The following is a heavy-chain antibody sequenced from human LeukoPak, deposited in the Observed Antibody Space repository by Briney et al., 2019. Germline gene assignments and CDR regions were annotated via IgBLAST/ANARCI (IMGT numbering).Heavy chain of an antibody. D-gene: IGHD5-18*01. CDR2: ISYDGSNK. CDR3: AKDQSPPKGLDTSMADY. Sequence: GGSLRLSCAASGFTFSSYAMSWVRQAPGKGLEWVAVISYDGSNKYYADSVKGRFTISRDNSKNTLYLQMNSLRPEDTAVYYCAKDQSPPKGLDTSMADYWGQGTLVTVSS. CDR1: GFTFSSYA. V-gene: IGHV3-30*18. J-gene: IGHJ4*02.